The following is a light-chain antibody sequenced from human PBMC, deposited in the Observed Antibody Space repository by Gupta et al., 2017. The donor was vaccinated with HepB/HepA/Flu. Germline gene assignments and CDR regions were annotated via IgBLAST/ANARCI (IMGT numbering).Light chain of an antibody. CDR2: GAT. J-gene: IGKJ1*01. Sequence: EIVVTQSPGTLSLSPGERATLSCRSSNSVSNNYLAWYQQKPGQAPRLLIYGATSRDTGIPDRFSGSGYGTDFTLTISRREPEDFAVYYCQQYGSSLTWTFGQGTKVEIK. CDR1: NSVSNNY. CDR3: QQYGSSLTWT. V-gene: IGKV3-20*01.